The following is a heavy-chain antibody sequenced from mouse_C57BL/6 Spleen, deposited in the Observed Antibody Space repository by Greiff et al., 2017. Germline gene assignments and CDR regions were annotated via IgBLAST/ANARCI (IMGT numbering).Heavy chain of an antibody. J-gene: IGHJ2*01. CDR2: INPYHGGT. D-gene: IGHD2-1*01. V-gene: IGHV1-22*01. CDR3: ERYCYYGFDY. CDR1: GYTFTDYN. Sequence: EVQLQQPGPELVKPGASVKMSCKASGYTFTDYNMHWVKQSPGKSLEWIGYINPYHGGTSYNQKFKGKATLTVYKSSSTAYMQLSSLTSEDSAVDYCERYCYYGFDYWGQGTTLTVSS.